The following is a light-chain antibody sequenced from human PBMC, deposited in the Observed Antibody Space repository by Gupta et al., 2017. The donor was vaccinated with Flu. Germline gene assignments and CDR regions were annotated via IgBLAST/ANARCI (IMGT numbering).Light chain of an antibody. CDR3: HQSSSLPLT. V-gene: IGKV6D-21*02. J-gene: IGKJ4*01. CDR1: QSIGRS. CDR2: YAS. Sequence: EIVLTQSPAFPSGTTKEKVTITCRASQSIGRSLHWYQQKPDQSPKLLIKYASQSISGVPSRFSGSGSGTYFTLTINSLEPEDAAAYYCHQSSSLPLTFGGGTKVEIK.